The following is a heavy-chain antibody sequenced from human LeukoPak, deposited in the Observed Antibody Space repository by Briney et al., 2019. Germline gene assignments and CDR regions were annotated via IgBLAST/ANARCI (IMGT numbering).Heavy chain of an antibody. J-gene: IGHJ5*02. V-gene: IGHV3-23*01. Sequence: GGSLRLSCAASGSTSSTYAISWVCQTQAQGMECVSAISGRCDSTYYANSVTRRFTISRDNSQSTVLLHMKTLRVEDTALYYCSRLGGSLSSRFDPWGQGTLVTVCS. D-gene: IGHD1-26*01. CDR1: GSTSSTYA. CDR3: SRLGGSLSSRFDP. CDR2: ISGRCDST.